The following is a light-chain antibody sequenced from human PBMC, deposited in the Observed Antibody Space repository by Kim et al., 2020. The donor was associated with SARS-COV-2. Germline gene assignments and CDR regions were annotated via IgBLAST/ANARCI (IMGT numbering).Light chain of an antibody. Sequence: PGEMATHSCRASQSVGSSYLAWYQQKPGQAPRLLIYGASSRATGIPDRFSGSGSGTDFTLTINRLEPEDFAVYYCQQYGSSPPYTFGQGTKLEI. V-gene: IGKV3-20*01. CDR3: QQYGSSPPYT. CDR2: GAS. CDR1: QSVGSSY. J-gene: IGKJ2*01.